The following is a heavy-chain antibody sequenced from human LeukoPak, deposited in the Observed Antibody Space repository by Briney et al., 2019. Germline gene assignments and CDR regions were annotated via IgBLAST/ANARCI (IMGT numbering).Heavy chain of an antibody. CDR1: GFTFDDYA. Sequence: PGGSLRLSCAASGFTFDDYAMHWVRQAPGKGLEWVSGISWNCGSIGYADSVKGRFTISRDNAKNSLYLQMNSLRAEDTALYYCAKDAGRMNYYYYMDVWGKGTTVTVSS. D-gene: IGHD2-8*01. CDR2: ISWNCGSI. CDR3: AKDAGRMNYYYYMDV. J-gene: IGHJ6*03. V-gene: IGHV3-9*01.